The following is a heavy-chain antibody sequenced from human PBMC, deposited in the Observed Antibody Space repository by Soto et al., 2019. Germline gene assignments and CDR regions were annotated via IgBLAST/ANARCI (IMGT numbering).Heavy chain of an antibody. CDR3: AKEGSAMVYCYYGMDV. Sequence: PGGSLRLSCAASGFTFSYYWMHWVRQAPGQGLAWVSRIHSDGSSTTYADSVKGRFTISRDNAKNSLYLQMNSLRAEDTALYYCAKEGSAMVYCYYGMDVWGQGTTVTVSS. J-gene: IGHJ6*02. V-gene: IGHV3-74*01. CDR2: IHSDGSST. CDR1: GFTFSYYW. D-gene: IGHD5-18*01.